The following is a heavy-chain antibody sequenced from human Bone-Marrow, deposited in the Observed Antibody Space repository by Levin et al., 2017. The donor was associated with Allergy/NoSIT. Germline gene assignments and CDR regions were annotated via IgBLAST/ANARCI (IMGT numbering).Heavy chain of an antibody. V-gene: IGHV4-39*07. CDR3: ARDAPLYYSDSGSFYSPPTTDAFDF. J-gene: IGHJ3*01. Sequence: PSETLSLTCSVSGGSLRSSSYYWGWIRQPPGKGLEFLGSIYYTGSTYYNPSLKSRVTISLDTSKNHFSLKLSSVTAADTAVYYCARDAPLYYSDSGSFYSPPTTDAFDFWGHGTMVTVSS. CDR1: GGSLRSSSYY. CDR2: IYYTGST. D-gene: IGHD3-22*01.